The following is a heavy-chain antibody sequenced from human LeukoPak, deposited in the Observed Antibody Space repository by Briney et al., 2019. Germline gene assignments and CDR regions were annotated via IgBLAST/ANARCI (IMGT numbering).Heavy chain of an antibody. CDR1: GGSISSTSYY. V-gene: IGHV4-39*01. J-gene: IGHJ5*02. CDR3: ARRGNGSYYSGDWFDP. Sequence: SETLSLTCTVSGGSISSTSYYWGWIRQPPGKGLEWIGIIYYSGSTYYNPSLKSRVTISVDTSKNQFSLKLTSVTAADTAVYYCARRGNGSYYSGDWFDPWGQGSLATVSS. CDR2: IYYSGST. D-gene: IGHD1-26*01.